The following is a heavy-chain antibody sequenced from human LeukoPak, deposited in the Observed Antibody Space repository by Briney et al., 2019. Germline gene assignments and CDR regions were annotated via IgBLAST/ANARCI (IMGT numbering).Heavy chain of an antibody. J-gene: IGHJ4*02. CDR3: ARGYYDFWSGYYTEYYFDY. CDR2: IYYSGST. CDR1: GGSISSHY. D-gene: IGHD3-3*01. Sequence: PSETLSLTCTVSGGSISSHYWSWIRRPPGKGLEWIGYIYYSGSTNYNPSLKSRVTISVDTSKNQFSLKLSSVTAADTAVYYCARGYYDFWSGYYTEYYFDYWGQGTLVTVSS. V-gene: IGHV4-59*11.